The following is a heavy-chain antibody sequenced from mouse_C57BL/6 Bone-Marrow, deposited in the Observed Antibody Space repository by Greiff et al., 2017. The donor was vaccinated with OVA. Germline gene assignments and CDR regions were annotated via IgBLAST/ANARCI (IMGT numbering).Heavy chain of an antibody. CDR1: GYTFTSYG. D-gene: IGHD1-1*01. CDR3: ARSGFYYYGSSYLAWFAY. CDR2: IYPRSGNT. V-gene: IGHV1-81*01. Sequence: VQLQQSGAELARPGASVKLSCKASGYTFTSYGISWVKQRTGQGLEWIGEIYPRSGNTYYNEKFKGKATLTADKSSSTAYMEFRSLTSEDSAVYFCARSGFYYYGSSYLAWFAYWGQGTLVTVSA. J-gene: IGHJ3*01.